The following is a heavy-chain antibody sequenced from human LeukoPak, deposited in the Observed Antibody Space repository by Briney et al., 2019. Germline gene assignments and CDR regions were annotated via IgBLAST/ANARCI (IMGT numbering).Heavy chain of an antibody. J-gene: IGHJ6*02. D-gene: IGHD3-3*01. V-gene: IGHV3-74*01. CDR1: GFTLSSYW. CDR3: AGSEHDFWSGYYLDV. Sequence: GGSLRLSCAASGFTLSSYWMHWVRQAPGKGLVWVSRINSDGSSTSYADSVKGRFTISRDNAKNTLYLQMNSLRAEDTAVYYCAGSEHDFWSGYYLDVWGQGTTVTVSS. CDR2: INSDGSST.